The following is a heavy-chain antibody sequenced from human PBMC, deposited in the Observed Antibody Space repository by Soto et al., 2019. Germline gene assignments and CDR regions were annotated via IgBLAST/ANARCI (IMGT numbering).Heavy chain of an antibody. D-gene: IGHD3-10*01. J-gene: IGHJ6*02. CDR3: ARPGGPPGMDV. CDR2: IIPIFGTA. Sequence: QVQLVQSGAEVKKPGSSVKVSCKASGGTFSSYAISWVRQAPGQGLEWMGGIIPIFGTANYAQKFQGRVTITADESTSRAKMEVSTLRSEDTDVYYCARPGGPPGMDVWGQGTTVTVSS. CDR1: GGTFSSYA. V-gene: IGHV1-69*01.